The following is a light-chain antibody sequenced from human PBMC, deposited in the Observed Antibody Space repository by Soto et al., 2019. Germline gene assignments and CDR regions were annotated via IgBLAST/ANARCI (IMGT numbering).Light chain of an antibody. CDR3: QHYKTWPLA. CDR1: QGVGST. J-gene: IGKJ4*01. Sequence: EIIMTQSPATLSVSPGERVTLSCRASQGVGSTLAWYRQQPGQAPRLLIYDAYIRASGVPARFSGSGSGTEFTLTISGLQSEDFAFYFCQHYKTWPLAFGGGTKVEIK. CDR2: DAY. V-gene: IGKV3-15*01.